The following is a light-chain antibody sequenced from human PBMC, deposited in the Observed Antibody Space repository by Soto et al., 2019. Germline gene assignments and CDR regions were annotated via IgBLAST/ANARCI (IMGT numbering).Light chain of an antibody. J-gene: IGLJ3*02. CDR3: HSYDSSLSGFWV. Sequence: QSVLTQPPSVSGAPGQRVTISCTGSSSNIGAGYDVHWYQQLPGTAPKLLIYGNSNRPSGVPDRCSGSKSGTSASLAITGLQAEDEADYYCHSYDSSLSGFWVFGGGTKLTVL. CDR1: SSNIGAGYD. V-gene: IGLV1-40*01. CDR2: GNS.